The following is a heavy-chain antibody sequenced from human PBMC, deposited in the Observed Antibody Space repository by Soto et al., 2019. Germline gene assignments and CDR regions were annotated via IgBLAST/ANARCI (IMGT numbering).Heavy chain of an antibody. J-gene: IGHJ3*02. Sequence: QVQLVQSGAEVKKPGSSVKVSCKASGGTFSSYTISWVRQAPGQGLEWMGRIIPILGIANYAQKFQGRVTITADKSTSTAYMELSCLRSEDTAVYYCASCSSTSCYLGDAFDIWGQGTMVTVSS. CDR1: GGTFSSYT. D-gene: IGHD2-2*01. CDR2: IIPILGIA. CDR3: ASCSSTSCYLGDAFDI. V-gene: IGHV1-69*02.